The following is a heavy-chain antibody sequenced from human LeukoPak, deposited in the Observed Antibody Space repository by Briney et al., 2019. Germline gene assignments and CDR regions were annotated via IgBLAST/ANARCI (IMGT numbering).Heavy chain of an antibody. J-gene: IGHJ4*02. CDR1: GYTLTSYG. D-gene: IGHD3-10*01. CDR2: ISAYNGNT. CDR3: ARGRSYYYGSGSYLH. Sequence: ASVKVSCKASGYTLTSYGISWVRHAPGQGLEWMGWISAYNGNTNYAQKLQGRDTMTTDTSTSTAYMELRSLRSDDTAVYYCARGRSYYYGSGSYLHWGQGTLVTVSS. V-gene: IGHV1-18*01.